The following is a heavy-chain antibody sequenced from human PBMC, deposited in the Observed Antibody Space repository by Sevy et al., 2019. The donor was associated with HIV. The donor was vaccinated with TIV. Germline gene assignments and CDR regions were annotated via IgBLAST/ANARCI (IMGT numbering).Heavy chain of an antibody. CDR3: ARPIAAEARPYYYYGMDV. J-gene: IGHJ6*02. V-gene: IGHV3-30-3*01. D-gene: IGHD6-13*01. Sequence: GGSLRLSCAASGFTFSSYAMHWVRQAPDKGLEWVAVISYDGSNKYYADSVKGRFTISRDNSKNTLYLQMNSLRAEDTAVYYCARPIAAEARPYYYYGMDVWGQGTTVTVSS. CDR2: ISYDGSNK. CDR1: GFTFSSYA.